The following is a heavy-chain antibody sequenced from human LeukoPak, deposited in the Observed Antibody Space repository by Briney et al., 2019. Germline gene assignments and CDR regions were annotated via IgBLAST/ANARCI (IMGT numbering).Heavy chain of an antibody. CDR2: IYYSGST. J-gene: IGHJ4*02. V-gene: IGHV4-31*11. Sequence: TLSPTCAVSGGSISSGGYSWSWIRQPPGKGLEWIGYIYYSGSTYYNPSLKSRVTISVDTSKNQFSLKLSSVTAADTAVYYCASGMATIRYFDYWGQGTLVTVSS. CDR3: ASGMATIRYFDY. CDR1: GGSISSGGYS. D-gene: IGHD5-24*01.